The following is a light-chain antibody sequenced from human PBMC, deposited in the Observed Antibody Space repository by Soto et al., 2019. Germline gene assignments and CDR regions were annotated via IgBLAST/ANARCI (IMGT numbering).Light chain of an antibody. CDR1: SSNIGANYD. V-gene: IGLV1-40*01. Sequence: QSVLTQPPSVSGAPGQRVTISCTGSSSNIGANYDVHWYQQRPGTAPKLLIYGNSNRPSGVPDRFSGSKSGTSASLAITGLQAEDEADYYCQSYDSSLSGYVFGTGTKLTVL. CDR2: GNS. CDR3: QSYDSSLSGYV. J-gene: IGLJ1*01.